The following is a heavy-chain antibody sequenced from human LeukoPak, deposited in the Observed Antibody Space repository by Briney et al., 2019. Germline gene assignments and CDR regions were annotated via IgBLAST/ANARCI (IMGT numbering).Heavy chain of an antibody. CDR3: ARDRAENWFDP. CDR1: GGTFSSYA. V-gene: IGHV1-2*04. J-gene: IGHJ5*02. CDR2: INPNSGGT. Sequence: GSSVKVSCKASGGTFSSYAISWVRQAPGQGLEWMGWINPNSGGTNYAQKFQGWVTMTRDTSISTAYMELSRLRSDDTAVYYCARDRAENWFDPWGQGTLVTVSS. D-gene: IGHD6-19*01.